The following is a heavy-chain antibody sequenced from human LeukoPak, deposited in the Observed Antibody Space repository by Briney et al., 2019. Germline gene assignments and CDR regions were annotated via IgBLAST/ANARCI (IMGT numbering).Heavy chain of an antibody. CDR2: FYPGDSDT. J-gene: IGHJ3*02. V-gene: IGHV5-51*01. CDR1: GYRFTSYW. Sequence: GESLKISCKGSGYRFTSYWIGCVRQMPGKGLEWMGIFYPGDSDTRYSPSFQPQVTISPDKSISTAYLQWSSLKASDTAMYYCARHQGGNYDSSGYPDAFDIWGQGTMVTVSS. D-gene: IGHD3-22*01. CDR3: ARHQGGNYDSSGYPDAFDI.